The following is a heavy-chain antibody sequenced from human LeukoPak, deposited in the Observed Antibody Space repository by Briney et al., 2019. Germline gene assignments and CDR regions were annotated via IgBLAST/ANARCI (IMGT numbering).Heavy chain of an antibody. CDR2: IIPIFGTA. D-gene: IGHD2-2*01. CDR3: ARDCSSTSCYEY. Sequence: GASVKVSCKASGGTFSSYAISWVRQAPEQGLEWMGGIIPIFGTANYAQKFQGRVTITADESTSTAYMELSSLRSEDTAVYYCARDCSSTSCYEYWGQGTLVTVSS. J-gene: IGHJ4*02. V-gene: IGHV1-69*01. CDR1: GGTFSSYA.